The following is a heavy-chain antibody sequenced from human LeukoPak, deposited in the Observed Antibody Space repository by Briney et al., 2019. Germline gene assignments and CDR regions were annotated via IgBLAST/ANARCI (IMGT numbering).Heavy chain of an antibody. Sequence: ASVKVSCKASGGTFSSYAISWVRQAPGQGLEWMGWMNPNSGYTGYAQKFQGRVTITRDTSISTAYMELSSLRSEDTAVYCCARVAGSIDYWGQGTLVTVSS. V-gene: IGHV1-8*03. J-gene: IGHJ4*02. CDR1: GGTFSSYA. D-gene: IGHD6-19*01. CDR2: MNPNSGYT. CDR3: ARVAGSIDY.